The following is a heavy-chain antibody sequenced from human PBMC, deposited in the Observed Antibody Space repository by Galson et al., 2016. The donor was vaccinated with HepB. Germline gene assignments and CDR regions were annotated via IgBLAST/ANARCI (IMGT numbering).Heavy chain of an antibody. CDR2: IHYTGGT. CDR3: ARDEGREGGFGP. J-gene: IGHJ5*02. Sequence: EPLSLTCTVSGGSISDYRWSWIRQTPGKGLEWVGYIHYTGGTHYNPSPKSRVTISFDTSKNQVSLKLTSVTASDTAVYFCARDEGREGGFGPWGQGTLVTVSS. D-gene: IGHD1-26*01. V-gene: IGHV4-59*01. CDR1: GGSISDYR.